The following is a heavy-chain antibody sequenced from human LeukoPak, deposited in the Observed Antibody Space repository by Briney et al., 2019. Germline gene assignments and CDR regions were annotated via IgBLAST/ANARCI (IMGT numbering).Heavy chain of an antibody. D-gene: IGHD3-22*01. J-gene: IGHJ4*02. CDR2: ISSSSSTI. CDR3: ARSYYDSSGYSCPDY. CDR1: GFTFSSYS. V-gene: IGHV3-48*01. Sequence: GGSLRLSCAASGFTFSSYSMNWVRQAPGKGLEWVSYISSSSSTIYYADSVKGRFTISRDNAKNSLYLQMNSLRAEDTAVYYCARSYYDSSGYSCPDYWGQGTLVTVSS.